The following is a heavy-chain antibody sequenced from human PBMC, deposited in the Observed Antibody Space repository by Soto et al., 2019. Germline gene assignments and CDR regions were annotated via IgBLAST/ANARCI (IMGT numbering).Heavy chain of an antibody. CDR2: VFRSGST. CDR3: ASALVAATLPWLDP. Sequence: SETLSLTCTVSGGSITTGAYYWTWIRQLPGKGLEWIGHVFRSGSTNYNPSLKSRVTISVDTSKNQFSLNLSSVTAADTAVYYCASALVAATLPWLDPWGQGTLVTVSS. V-gene: IGHV4-31*03. J-gene: IGHJ5*02. D-gene: IGHD1-26*01. CDR1: GGSITTGAYY.